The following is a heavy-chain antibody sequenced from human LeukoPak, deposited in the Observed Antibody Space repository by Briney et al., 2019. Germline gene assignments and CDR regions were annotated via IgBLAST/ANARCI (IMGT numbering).Heavy chain of an antibody. CDR1: GGSISSGDYY. J-gene: IGHJ4*02. CDR3: ARVDPGEGLVTFDY. D-gene: IGHD3/OR15-3a*01. V-gene: IGHV4-30-4*01. Sequence: SQTLSLTCTVSGGSISSGDYYWSWIRQPPGKGLEWIGYIYYSGSTYDNPSLKSRVTISVDTSKNQFSLKLSSVTAADTAVYYCARVDPGEGLVTFDYWGQGTLVTVSS. CDR2: IYYSGST.